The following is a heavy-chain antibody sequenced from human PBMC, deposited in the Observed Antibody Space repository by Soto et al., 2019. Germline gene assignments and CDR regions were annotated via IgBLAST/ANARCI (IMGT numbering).Heavy chain of an antibody. V-gene: IGHV3-23*01. CDR2: ITSGGGRT. CDR1: GFTFSSYA. CDR3: AKDRGGSSGWYIGRLYFDH. Sequence: GSLRLSCAASGFTFSSYAMSWVRQAPGEGLEWVSAITSGGGRTYYADFVKGRFTISRDNSKNTLFLQINSLRGEDTAMFYCAKDRGGSSGWYIGRLYFDHWGQGTLVTVSS. J-gene: IGHJ4*02. D-gene: IGHD3-22*01.